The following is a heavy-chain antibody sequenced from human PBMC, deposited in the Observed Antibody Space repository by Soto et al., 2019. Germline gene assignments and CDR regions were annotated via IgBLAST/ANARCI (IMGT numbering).Heavy chain of an antibody. CDR3: ASPYSYLDHPNYYSYDYLDI. CDR1: GYTFTSYD. Sequence: ASVKVSCKASGYTFTSYDINWVRQAPGQGLEWMGWMNPKSGNTVYAQKFQGRVTMTRDTSITTAYMELSSLGSEDTAVYFCASPYSYLDHPNYYSYDYLDIWGQGTTVTVSS. V-gene: IGHV1-8*01. J-gene: IGHJ6*03. CDR2: MNPKSGNT. D-gene: IGHD5-18*01.